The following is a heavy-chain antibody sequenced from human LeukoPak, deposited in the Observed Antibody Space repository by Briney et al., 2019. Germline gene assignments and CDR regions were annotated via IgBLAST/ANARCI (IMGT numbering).Heavy chain of an antibody. Sequence: GASVTLSCKASGGTFSSYAISWVRQAPGQGLEWMGGIIPIFGTANYAQKFQGRVTITTDESTSTAYMELSSLRSEDTAVYYCARDQVGAARPVSNWFDPWGQGTLVTVSS. CDR3: ARDQVGAARPVSNWFDP. CDR1: GGTFSSYA. D-gene: IGHD6-6*01. J-gene: IGHJ5*02. CDR2: IIPIFGTA. V-gene: IGHV1-69*05.